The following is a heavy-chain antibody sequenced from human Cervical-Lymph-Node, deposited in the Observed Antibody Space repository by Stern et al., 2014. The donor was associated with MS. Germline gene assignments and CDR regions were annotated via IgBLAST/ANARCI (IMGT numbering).Heavy chain of an antibody. CDR1: GYTFIDYY. CDR2: INPSTGAT. D-gene: IGHD2-15*01. CDR3: AKVAWELLGAFDI. V-gene: IGHV1-2*02. J-gene: IGHJ3*02. Sequence: VQLGESGAEVKKPGASVTVSCKASGYTFIDYYIPWVRQAPGQGFEWRGWINPSTGATNYGQKFQGRVTMTRDTSINTAYVELRRLRSDDTAVYFCAKVAWELLGAFDIWGQGTLITVSS.